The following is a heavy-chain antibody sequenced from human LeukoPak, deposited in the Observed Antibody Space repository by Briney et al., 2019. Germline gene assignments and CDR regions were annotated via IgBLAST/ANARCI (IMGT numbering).Heavy chain of an antibody. CDR3: SRDPRLADY. CDR2: ISGSGSGI. V-gene: IGHV3-11*01. D-gene: IGHD3-9*01. J-gene: IGHJ4*02. Sequence: PGGSLRLSCAASGFTFSDSYMTWIRQAPGRGLEWLSYISGSGSGINYADSVKGRFTISRDNIMNSLYLQMNSLRVEDTAVYYCSRDPRLADYWGQGTLVTVSS. CDR1: GFTFSDSY.